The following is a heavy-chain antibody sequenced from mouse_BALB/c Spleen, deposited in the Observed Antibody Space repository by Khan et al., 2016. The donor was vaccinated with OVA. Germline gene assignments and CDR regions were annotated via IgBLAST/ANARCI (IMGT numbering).Heavy chain of an antibody. Sequence: VQLKESGPDLVKPSQSLSLTCTVTGYSITSGYSWHWIRQFPGNKLEWMGYIYYSGKINYNPSLKSRISITRDTSKNQFFLQLNSVTTVDTATYYCARSGTTVVAYWYFDVWGAGTTVTVSS. CDR3: ARSGTTVVAYWYFDV. V-gene: IGHV3-1*02. D-gene: IGHD1-1*01. J-gene: IGHJ1*01. CDR1: GYSITSGYS. CDR2: IYYSGKI.